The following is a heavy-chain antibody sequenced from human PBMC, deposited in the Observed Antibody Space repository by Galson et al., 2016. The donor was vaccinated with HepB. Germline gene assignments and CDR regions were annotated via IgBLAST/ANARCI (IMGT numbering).Heavy chain of an antibody. CDR1: GYDFTGSF. J-gene: IGHJ4*02. CDR2: INPSSGAT. Sequence: SVKVSCKASGYDFTGSFLHWVRQAPTQGLEWLGWINPSSGATKYAQKFQGRVTMTSDTSINTIYMELSGLTSDDTAFYYCARGCHGDFECWDLWVQGTLVTVSS. D-gene: IGHD2-21*01. V-gene: IGHV1-2*02. CDR3: ARGCHGDFECWDL.